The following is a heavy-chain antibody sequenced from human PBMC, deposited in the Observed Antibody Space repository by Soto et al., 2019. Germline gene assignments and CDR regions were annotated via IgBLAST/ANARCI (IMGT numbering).Heavy chain of an antibody. CDR2: VIPIFGTP. Sequence: QVQLVQSGAEVKKPGSSVKVSCKSSGGTFGSYAISWVRQAPGQGLEWMGGVIPIFGTPHYAQKFHGRVTINADIPTSTAYLELSSRKSADTAVYYCAKIRWTISLQEEDAIWGQGTLVTVSS. D-gene: IGHD2-15*01. CDR3: AKIRWTISLQEEDAI. V-gene: IGHV1-69*06. J-gene: IGHJ4*02. CDR1: GGTFGSYA.